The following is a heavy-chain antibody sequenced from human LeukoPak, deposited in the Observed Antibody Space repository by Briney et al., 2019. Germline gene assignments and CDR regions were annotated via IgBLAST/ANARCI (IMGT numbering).Heavy chain of an antibody. CDR1: GGSISSGSYY. J-gene: IGHJ4*02. V-gene: IGHV4-39*01. CDR3: ARRAHYYDSSGYLY. CDR2: IYYSGST. Sequence: SETLSLTCTVSGGSISSGSYYWSWIRQPAGKGLEWIGSIYYSGSTYYNPSLKSRVTISVDTSKNQFSLKLSSVTAADTAVYYCARRAHYYDSSGYLYWGQGTLVTVSS. D-gene: IGHD3-22*01.